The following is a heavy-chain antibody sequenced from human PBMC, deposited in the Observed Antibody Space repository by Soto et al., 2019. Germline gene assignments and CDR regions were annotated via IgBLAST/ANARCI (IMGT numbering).Heavy chain of an antibody. J-gene: IGHJ6*02. V-gene: IGHV1-3*01. CDR3: GRDGSGSHYYYYYYGMDV. Sequence: GASVKVSCKASGYSFTSYAMHWVRQAPGQRLEWMGWINAGNGKSKYSQKFQGRVTITRDTSASKAYMELSSLRSEDTAVYYCGRDGSGSHYYYYYYGMDVWGQGTTVTVSS. CDR1: GYSFTSYA. D-gene: IGHD3-10*01. CDR2: INAGNGKS.